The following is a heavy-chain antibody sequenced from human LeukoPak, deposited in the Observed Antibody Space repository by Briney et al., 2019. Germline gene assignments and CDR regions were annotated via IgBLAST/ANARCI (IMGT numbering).Heavy chain of an antibody. CDR1: GYTLTNHY. J-gene: IGHJ4*02. CDR3: ARDRVSGGYVTFAY. D-gene: IGHD5-12*01. Sequence: ASVKVSCKASGYTLTNHYIHWVRQAPGQGLEWMGIMNPSGGSTSYPQKFQGRVTMTRDTSTSTVYMELSSLRSEDTAVYYCARDRVSGGYVTFAYWGQGTLVTVSS. V-gene: IGHV1-46*01. CDR2: MNPSGGST.